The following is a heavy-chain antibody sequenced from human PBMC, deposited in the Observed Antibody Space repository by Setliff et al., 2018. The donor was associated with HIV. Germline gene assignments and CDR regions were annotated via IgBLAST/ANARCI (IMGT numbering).Heavy chain of an antibody. CDR2: INPKSGGT. CDR1: GYIFTGYF. D-gene: IGHD3-3*01. J-gene: IGHJ4*02. Sequence: ASVKVSCKASGYIFTGYFMHWVRQAPGQGLEWMGWINPKSGGTNYAQKFQGRATMTCDTSISTAYMEVSRLRSDDTAVYYCARSFWTTEVIPLGYWGQGTLVTVSS. CDR3: ARSFWTTEVIPLGY. V-gene: IGHV1-2*02.